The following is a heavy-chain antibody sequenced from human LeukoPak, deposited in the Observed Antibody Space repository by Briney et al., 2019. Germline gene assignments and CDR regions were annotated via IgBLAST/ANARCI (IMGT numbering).Heavy chain of an antibody. D-gene: IGHD1-26*01. CDR1: GGSISSGGYY. J-gene: IGHJ4*02. CDR2: IYYSRST. CDR3: AMGPRGVSDY. Sequence: PSQTLSLTCIVSGGSISSGGYYWSWIRQHPGKGLEWIGYIYYSRSTYYNPSLKSRVTISVDTSKNQFSLKLSSVTAADTAVYYCAMGPRGVSDYWGQGTLVTVSS. V-gene: IGHV4-31*03.